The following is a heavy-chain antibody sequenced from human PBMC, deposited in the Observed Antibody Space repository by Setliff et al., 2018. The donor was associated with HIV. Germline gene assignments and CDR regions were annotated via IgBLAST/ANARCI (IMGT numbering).Heavy chain of an antibody. CDR3: ARARSDWYNVRPYYFDL. CDR2: IHYVNYMN. CDR1: GASFVGDNH. V-gene: IGHV4-30-4*01. J-gene: IGHJ4*02. D-gene: IGHD6-19*01. Sequence: SETLSLTCAVSGASFVGDNHWSWIRQTPERGLEWIAYFMYTDIHYVNYMNYRNPSLASRLSISVDKSKNQFSLTLSSVTAADTAVYYCARARSDWYNVRPYYFDLWGQGTPVTVSS.